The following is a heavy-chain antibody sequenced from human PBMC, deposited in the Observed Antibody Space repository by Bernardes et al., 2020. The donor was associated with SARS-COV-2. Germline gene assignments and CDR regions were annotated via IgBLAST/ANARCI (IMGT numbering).Heavy chain of an antibody. J-gene: IGHJ4*02. D-gene: IGHD3-9*01. CDR3: SGNFATDY. V-gene: IGHV3-7*03. CDR1: GFTFSGLW. Sequence: GGSLRLSCAASGFTFSGLWMTWVRKAPGKGLEWVSNIKQDGSETYYVDSVKGRFTISRDYAKNSLYLQMNSLIVEDTAVYYCSGNFATDYWGQGNLVTVSS. CDR2: IKQDGSET.